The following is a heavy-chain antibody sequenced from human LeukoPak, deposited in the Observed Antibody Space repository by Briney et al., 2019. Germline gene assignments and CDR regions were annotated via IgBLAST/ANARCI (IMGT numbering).Heavy chain of an antibody. D-gene: IGHD3-3*01. V-gene: IGHV1-69*05. Sequence: GASVKVSCKASGGTFSSYAISWVRQAPGQGLEWMGGIIPIFGTANYAQKFQGRVTITTDESTSTAYMELSSLRSEDTAVYYCARGSDFWSGYPHFDYWGQGTLVTVSS. CDR2: IIPIFGTA. CDR3: ARGSDFWSGYPHFDY. J-gene: IGHJ4*02. CDR1: GGTFSSYA.